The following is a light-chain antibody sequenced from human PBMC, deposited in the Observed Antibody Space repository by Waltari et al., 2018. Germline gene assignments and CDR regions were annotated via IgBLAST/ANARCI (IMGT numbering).Light chain of an antibody. V-gene: IGKV3-20*01. J-gene: IGKJ1*01. CDR1: QSVGKY. Sequence: EIVLTPSPGTLSLSPGERATLSCRASQSVGKYLAWYQPRPGQAPRLLLYHASIRATGIPDRFSVSGSGTDFSLTISRLEPEDFAVYYCQKYESLPATFGQGTTVEIK. CDR3: QKYESLPAT. CDR2: HAS.